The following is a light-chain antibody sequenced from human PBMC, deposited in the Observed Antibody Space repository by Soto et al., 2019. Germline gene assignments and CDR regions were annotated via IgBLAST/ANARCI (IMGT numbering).Light chain of an antibody. J-gene: IGKJ4*01. Sequence: DIEMTQSPSTLSSSVGDRVTLTCRASQSVNSWLAWYQQKPGKAPRLLIYNASSIESGVPSRFSGSGSGTDLTLTIRSLQADDVATYYYHRYNTYLTFGGGTKVEIK. CDR2: NAS. CDR3: HRYNTYLT. CDR1: QSVNSW. V-gene: IGKV1-5*01.